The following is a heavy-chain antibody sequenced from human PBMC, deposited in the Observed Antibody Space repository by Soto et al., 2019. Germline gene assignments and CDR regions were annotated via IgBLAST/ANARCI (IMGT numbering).Heavy chain of an antibody. CDR3: ARGSKGGLGRPLDY. D-gene: IGHD2-15*01. Sequence: QVQLQQWGAGLLKPSETLSLTCAVYGGSFSGYYWSWIRQPPGRGLRWIGEINHSGSTNYNPSLKSRVTMSVDTSQTQFSLKLSSVPAADTAVYYCARGSKGGLGRPLDYWGQGTLVTVSS. CDR2: INHSGST. J-gene: IGHJ4*02. V-gene: IGHV4-34*01. CDR1: GGSFSGYY.